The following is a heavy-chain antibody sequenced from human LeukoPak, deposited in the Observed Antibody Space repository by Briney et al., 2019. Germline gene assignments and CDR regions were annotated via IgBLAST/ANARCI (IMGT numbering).Heavy chain of an antibody. CDR1: GFTFTSSA. J-gene: IGHJ5*02. Sequence: SVKVSCKASGFTFTSSAVQWVRQARGQRLEWIGWIVVGSGNTNYAQKFQERVTITRDTSASTAYMELSSLRSEDTAVYYCARARVLYDSSGYYPWGQGTLVTVSS. V-gene: IGHV1-58*01. CDR3: ARARVLYDSSGYYP. D-gene: IGHD3-22*01. CDR2: IVVGSGNT.